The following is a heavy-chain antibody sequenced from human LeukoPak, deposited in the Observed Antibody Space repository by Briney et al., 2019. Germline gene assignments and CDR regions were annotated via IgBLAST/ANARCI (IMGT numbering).Heavy chain of an antibody. D-gene: IGHD1-14*01. CDR2: ISGGGGST. CDR1: GFTFSSYA. V-gene: IGHV3-23*01. J-gene: IGHJ4*02. Sequence: GGSLRLSCAASGFTFSSYAMSWVRQAPGKGLEWVSAISGGGGSTYYADSVKGRFTISRDNSKNTLYLQMNSLRAEDTAVYYCASGTDYAIFDYWGQGTLVTVSS. CDR3: ASGTDYAIFDY.